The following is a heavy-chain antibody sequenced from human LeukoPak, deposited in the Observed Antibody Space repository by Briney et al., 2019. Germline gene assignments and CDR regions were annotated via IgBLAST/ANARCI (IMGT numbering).Heavy chain of an antibody. CDR3: ANAMGIAAAGTRYEYFQH. D-gene: IGHD6-13*01. Sequence: GGSLRLSCGASGLTFSSYDMHWVRQGPGKGLEWVSGIGTAGDPDYPGSVRGRFTISRENAKTSLYLQMNSLRAEDTAVYYCANAMGIAAAGTRYEYFQHWGQGTLVTVSS. CDR1: GLTFSSYD. CDR2: IGTAGDP. V-gene: IGHV3-13*05. J-gene: IGHJ1*01.